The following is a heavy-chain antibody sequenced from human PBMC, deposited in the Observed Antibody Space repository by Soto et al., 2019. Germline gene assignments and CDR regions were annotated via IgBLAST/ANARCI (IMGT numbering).Heavy chain of an antibody. V-gene: IGHV1-24*01. J-gene: IGHJ5*02. Sequence: ASVKVSCKVSGYTLTELSMHWVRQAPGKGLEWMGGFDPEDGETIYAQKFQGRVTMTEDTSTDTAYMELSSLRSEDTAVYYCATVGTVAATRIFPTGNWFDPWGQGTLVTVSS. CDR2: FDPEDGET. CDR1: GYTLTELS. D-gene: IGHD2-15*01. CDR3: ATVGTVAATRIFPTGNWFDP.